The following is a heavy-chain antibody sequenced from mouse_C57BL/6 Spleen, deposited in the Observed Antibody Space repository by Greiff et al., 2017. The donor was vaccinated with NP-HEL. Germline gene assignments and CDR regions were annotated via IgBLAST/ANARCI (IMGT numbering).Heavy chain of an antibody. CDR3: AEGVTTVVEGGYAMDY. Sequence: VQLKQPGTELVKPGASVKLSCKASGYTFTSYWMHWVKQRPGQGLEWIGNINPSNGGTNYNEKFKSKATLTVDKSSSTAYMQLSSLTSEDSAVYYCAEGVTTVVEGGYAMDYWGQGTSVTVSS. D-gene: IGHD1-1*01. V-gene: IGHV1-53*01. CDR1: GYTFTSYW. CDR2: INPSNGGT. J-gene: IGHJ4*01.